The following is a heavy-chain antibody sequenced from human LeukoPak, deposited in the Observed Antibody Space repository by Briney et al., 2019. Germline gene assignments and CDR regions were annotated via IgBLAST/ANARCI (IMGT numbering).Heavy chain of an antibody. D-gene: IGHD1-1*01. CDR2: MSGSGDRI. Sequence: PGGSLRLSCAASGFTFSSFSLSWVRQAAGEGLEWLSGMSGSGDRISYADSVKGRFTISRDNSKNTLYLQMNSLRAEDRAIYYWATAHWISNAGAVYWFQGALVTVA. CDR3: ATAHWISNAGAVY. CDR1: GFTFSSFS. V-gene: IGHV3-23*01. J-gene: IGHJ1*01.